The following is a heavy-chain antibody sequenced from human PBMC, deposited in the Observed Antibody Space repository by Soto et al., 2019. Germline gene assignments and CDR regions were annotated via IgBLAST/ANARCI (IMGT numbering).Heavy chain of an antibody. V-gene: IGHV1-69*01. CDR1: GGTFSSYA. Sequence: QVQLVQSGAEVKKPGSSVKVSCKASGGTFSSYAISWVRQAPGQGLEWLGGISPIFGTANDAQKFQGRVTSTADESTSTAYMERSRLRSEDKAVYYCARGVREPVYYYYGMDVWGQGTTVTVSS. J-gene: IGHJ6*02. CDR3: ARGVREPVYYYYGMDV. D-gene: IGHD3-10*01. CDR2: ISPIFGTA.